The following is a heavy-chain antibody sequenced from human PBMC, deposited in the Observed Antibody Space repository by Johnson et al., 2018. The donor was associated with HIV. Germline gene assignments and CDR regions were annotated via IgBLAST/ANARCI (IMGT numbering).Heavy chain of an antibody. CDR2: ISGSGGST. CDR1: GFAFSSYA. V-gene: IGHV3-23*04. J-gene: IGHJ3*02. CDR3: ARERPRDAFDI. Sequence: MQLVESGGGLVQPGGSLRLSCAASGFAFSSYAMSWVRQAPGKGLEWVSAISGSGGSTYYADSVKGRFTISRDNAKNSLDLPMNSLRAEDTAVYYCARERPRDAFDIWGQGTMVTVSS.